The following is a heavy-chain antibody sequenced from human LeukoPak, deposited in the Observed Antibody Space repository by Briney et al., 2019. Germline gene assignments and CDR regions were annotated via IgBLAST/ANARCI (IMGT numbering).Heavy chain of an antibody. CDR3: APNSSGYYSQFDY. J-gene: IGHJ4*02. V-gene: IGHV3-23*01. CDR2: ISGSDGST. CDR1: GFSFSNYA. D-gene: IGHD3-22*01. Sequence: GGSLRLSCAASGFSFSNYAMNWVRQAPGKGLQWVSVISGSDGSTYYADSVKGRFTVSRDNSKNTLSLQMNSLRADDSAVYYCAPNSSGYYSQFDYWGQGTLVTVSS.